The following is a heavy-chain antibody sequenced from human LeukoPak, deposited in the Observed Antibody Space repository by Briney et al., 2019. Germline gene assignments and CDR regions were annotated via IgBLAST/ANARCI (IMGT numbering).Heavy chain of an antibody. D-gene: IGHD3-22*01. CDR2: IYPGDSDT. V-gene: IGHV5-51*01. CDR3: ARLRGYYDSSGSRGRGAFGI. CDR1: GYSFTSYW. Sequence: LGESLKISCKGSGYSFTSYWIAWVRQMPGKGPEWMGIIYPGDSDTRYSPSFQGQVTISADKSISTAYLQWSSLKASDTAMYYCARLRGYYDSSGSRGRGAFGIWGQGTMVTVSS. J-gene: IGHJ3*02.